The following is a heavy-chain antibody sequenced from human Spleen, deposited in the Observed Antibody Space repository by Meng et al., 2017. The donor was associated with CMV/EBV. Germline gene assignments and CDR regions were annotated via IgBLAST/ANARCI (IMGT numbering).Heavy chain of an antibody. J-gene: IGHJ5*02. CDR1: GYSFTGYF. CDR3: ARDDYNSQNYFDP. Sequence: ASVKVSCKASGYSFTGYFIHWVRQAPGQGLEWMGWINTISGGTNYAQKFQGRVTMTRDTSLSTAYMELSRLRPDDTAVYYCARDDYNSQNYFDPWGQGTLVTVSS. CDR2: INTISGGT. V-gene: IGHV1-2*02. D-gene: IGHD1-7*01.